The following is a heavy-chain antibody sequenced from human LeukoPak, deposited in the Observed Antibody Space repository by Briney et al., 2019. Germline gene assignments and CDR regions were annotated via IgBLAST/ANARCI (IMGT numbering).Heavy chain of an antibody. V-gene: IGHV3-23*01. D-gene: IGHD5-18*01. CDR2: VSGSGGST. CDR1: GFTFKSYA. CDR3: AKAVDTAMISAFGV. J-gene: IGHJ3*01. Sequence: GGSLRLSCVASGFTFKSYAMSWVRQAPGKGLEWVSVVSGSGGSTDYADSVKDRFTISRDNSMNTLYLQMNTLRAEDTAVYYCAKAVDTAMISAFGVWGQGTMITVSP.